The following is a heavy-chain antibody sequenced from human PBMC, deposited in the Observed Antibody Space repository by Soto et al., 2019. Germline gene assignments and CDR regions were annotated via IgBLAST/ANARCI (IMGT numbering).Heavy chain of an antibody. Sequence: QLRLQESGPGLVKPSETLSLTCTVSGGSIGSSSYYWGWIRQPPGKGLEWIGSIYYSGSTYYNPSLKSRITISGDTSKNQFSLKLSSVTAADTAVYYCARRTVTTLTLDYWGQGTLVTVSS. D-gene: IGHD4-17*01. CDR3: ARRTVTTLTLDY. CDR1: GGSIGSSSYY. CDR2: IYYSGST. J-gene: IGHJ4*02. V-gene: IGHV4-39*01.